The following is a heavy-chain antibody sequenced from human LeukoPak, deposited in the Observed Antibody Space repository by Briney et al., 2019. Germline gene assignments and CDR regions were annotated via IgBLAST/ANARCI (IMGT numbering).Heavy chain of an antibody. CDR3: AREMGVVTAHGIDV. V-gene: IGHV4-39*01. D-gene: IGHD4-23*01. Sequence: SETLSLTCIVSGGSISSISSNNYHWGWIRQPPGKGLEWIGGIYYSGSTYYNPSLKSRVTISVDTSKNQFSLKLSSVTAADTALYYCAREMGVVTAHGIDVWGQGTTVIVSS. J-gene: IGHJ6*02. CDR2: IYYSGST. CDR1: GGSISSISSNNYH.